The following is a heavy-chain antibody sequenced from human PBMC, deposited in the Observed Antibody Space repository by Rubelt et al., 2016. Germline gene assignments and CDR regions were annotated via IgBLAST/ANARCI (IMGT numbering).Heavy chain of an antibody. Sequence: QLQLQESGPGLVMPSETLSLTCTVSGGAITSYYWNWIRQPPGKGLEWIGYIFYSGSANWNPSLQSRVTMSVDTSRDQVSLTLRSVTAADTAVYYCARALFLDDSQSYFYAMDDWGQGTTVIVSS. V-gene: IGHV4-59*01. CDR3: ARALFLDDSQSYFYAMDD. D-gene: IGHD4-11*01. CDR2: IFYSGSA. J-gene: IGHJ6*02. CDR1: GGAITSYY.